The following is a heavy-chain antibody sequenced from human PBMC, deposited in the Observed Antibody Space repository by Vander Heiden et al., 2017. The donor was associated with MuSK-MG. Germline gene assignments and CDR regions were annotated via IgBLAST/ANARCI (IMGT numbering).Heavy chain of an antibody. Sequence: QVQLQESGPGLVKPSETLSLICTISGDSVSTHSYYWAWIRPPPGKSLGCIGTISTGANPYYHPSRGGRATFSVHTSKKQVSLNVPCGTASDTAIFFCAWRGGAGRSLDSWGRVTLVTVS. CDR3: AWRGGAGRSLDS. CDR2: ISTGANP. J-gene: IGHJ4*02. D-gene: IGHD3-10*01. V-gene: IGHV4-39*01. CDR1: GDSVSTHSYY.